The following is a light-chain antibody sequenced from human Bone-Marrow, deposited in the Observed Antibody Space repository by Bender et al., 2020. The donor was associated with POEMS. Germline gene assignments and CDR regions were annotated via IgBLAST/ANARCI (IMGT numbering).Light chain of an antibody. CDR2: EDN. CDR1: SGSIASNY. V-gene: IGLV6-57*02. Sequence: NFMLTQPHSVSESPGKTLTISCTGSSGSIASNYVQWYQQRPGSAPTTVIYEDNQRPSGVPDRFSGSIDRSSNSASLTISGLKTEDEADYYCQSYDTSNHVVFGGGTKLTVL. J-gene: IGLJ2*01. CDR3: QSYDTSNHVV.